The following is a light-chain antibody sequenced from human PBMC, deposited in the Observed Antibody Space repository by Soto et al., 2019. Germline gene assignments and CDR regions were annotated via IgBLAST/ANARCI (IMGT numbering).Light chain of an antibody. Sequence: EIVLTQSPGTLSLSPGERATLSCRASQSVSSSYLAWYQQKPGQAPRLLIYVASSRATGIPDTFSGSGSGTDFTLTISRLEPEDFAVYYCQQYGSSPPLTFGGGTKVEIK. V-gene: IGKV3-20*01. CDR1: QSVSSSY. CDR3: QQYGSSPPLT. J-gene: IGKJ4*01. CDR2: VAS.